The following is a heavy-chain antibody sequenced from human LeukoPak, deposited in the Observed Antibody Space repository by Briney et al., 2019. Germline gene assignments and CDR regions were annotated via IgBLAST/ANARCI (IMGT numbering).Heavy chain of an antibody. Sequence: GGSLRLSCAASGFTFSDHYMDWVRQAPGKGLEWVGRSRNKAYSYTTDYAASVMGRFTISRDDPKNSLYLQMNSLKPEDTAVYYCARLFGSGTYYMSDFWGQGALVTVSS. D-gene: IGHD3-10*01. CDR3: ARLFGSGTYYMSDF. CDR2: SRNKAYSYTT. CDR1: GFTFSDHY. J-gene: IGHJ4*02. V-gene: IGHV3-72*01.